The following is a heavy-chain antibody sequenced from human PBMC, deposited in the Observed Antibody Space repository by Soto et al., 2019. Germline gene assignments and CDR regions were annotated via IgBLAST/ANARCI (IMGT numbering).Heavy chain of an antibody. CDR3: ARDLAAGDH. CDR1: GYTFTNYY. V-gene: IGHV1-46*01. CDR2: INPTSGST. Sequence: QVQLVQSGAEVKKPGASVKVSCKASGYTFTNYYIHRVRQAPGQGLEWMGIINPTSGSTNYEQKFQGRVTLTYDTSTTTVYMELSGLRSEDTAVLYCARDLAAGDHWGQGTLVTVSS. J-gene: IGHJ4*02. D-gene: IGHD6-13*01.